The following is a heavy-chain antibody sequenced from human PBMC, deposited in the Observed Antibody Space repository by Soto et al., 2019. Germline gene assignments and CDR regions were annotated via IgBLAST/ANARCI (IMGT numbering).Heavy chain of an antibody. CDR3: ARDRIAAAGTPYYFDY. D-gene: IGHD6-13*01. Sequence: SVTLSLTSTVSGGSISSYYWTWIRQPAGKGLEWIGRIYASGSTNYSPSLKSRVTMSVDTSKNQFSLKLSSVTAADTAVYYCARDRIAAAGTPYYFDYWGQGTLVTVSS. V-gene: IGHV4-4*07. CDR2: IYASGST. CDR1: GGSISSYY. J-gene: IGHJ4*02.